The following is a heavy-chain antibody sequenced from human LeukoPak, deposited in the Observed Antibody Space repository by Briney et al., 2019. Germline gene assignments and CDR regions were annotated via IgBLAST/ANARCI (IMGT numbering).Heavy chain of an antibody. CDR3: ARVYCSSTSCYTLKGDAFDI. Sequence: SVKVSCKASGGTFSSYAISWVRQAPGQGLEWMGGIIPIFGTANYAQKFQGRVTITTDESTSTAYMELSSLRSEDTAVYYCARVYCSSTSCYTLKGDAFDIWGQGTMVTVSS. J-gene: IGHJ3*02. D-gene: IGHD2-2*02. CDR2: IIPIFGTA. V-gene: IGHV1-69*05. CDR1: GGTFSSYA.